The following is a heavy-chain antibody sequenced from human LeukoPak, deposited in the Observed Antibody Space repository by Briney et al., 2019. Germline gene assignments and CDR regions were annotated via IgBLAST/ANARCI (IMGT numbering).Heavy chain of an antibody. J-gene: IGHJ5*02. CDR1: GFTFSDYY. CDR2: ISSSGSTI. D-gene: IGHD6-19*01. V-gene: IGHV3-11*01. CDR3: ARDPGSHGIESGWYFDWFDP. Sequence: PGGSLRLSCAVSGFTFSDYYMSWIRQAPGKGLEWVSYISSSGSTIYYADSVKGRFTISRDNAKNSLYMQMNSLRAEDTAVYYCARDPGSHGIESGWYFDWFDPWGQGTLVTVSS.